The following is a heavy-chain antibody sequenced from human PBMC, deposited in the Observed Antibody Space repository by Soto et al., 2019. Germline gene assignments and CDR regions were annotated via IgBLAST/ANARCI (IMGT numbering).Heavy chain of an antibody. CDR2: ISAYNGNT. CDR1: GGTFNSYG. CDR3: ARDPSSFDY. J-gene: IGHJ4*02. Sequence: GASVKVCCKASGGTFNSYGISWVRQAPGQGLEWMGWISAYNGNTNYAQKLQGRVTMTTDTSTSTAYMELRSLRSDDTDVYYCARDPSSFDYWGQGTLVTVSS. V-gene: IGHV1-18*01.